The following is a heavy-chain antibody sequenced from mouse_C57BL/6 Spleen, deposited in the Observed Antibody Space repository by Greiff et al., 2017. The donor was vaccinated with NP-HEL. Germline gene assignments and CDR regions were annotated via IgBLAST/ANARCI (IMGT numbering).Heavy chain of an antibody. CDR2: IYPGDGDT. CDR3: ARGITTVVAFDY. Sequence: VQLQQSGPELVKPGASVKISCKASGYAFSSSWMNWVKQRPGKGLEWIGRIYPGDGDTNSNGKFTGKATLTEDKSSSTAYLQLSSLTSEDSAVYFCARGITTVVAFDYWGQGTTRTVSS. D-gene: IGHD1-1*01. CDR1: GYAFSSSW. J-gene: IGHJ2*01. V-gene: IGHV1-82*01.